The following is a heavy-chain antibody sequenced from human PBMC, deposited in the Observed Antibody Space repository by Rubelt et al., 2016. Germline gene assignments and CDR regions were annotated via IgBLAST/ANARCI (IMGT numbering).Heavy chain of an antibody. D-gene: IGHD6-6*01. Sequence: QVQLVQSGAEVKEPGASVKVSCKASGYTFTNYDINWVRQATGQGLEWMGWMNPYSGKTGYGQKFQGRVTVTRDSSISTAYMGLSRLRSDDTAVYYCARVRQLSDYWGQGTLVTVSS. CDR2: MNPYSGKT. CDR1: GYTFTNYD. J-gene: IGHJ4*02. CDR3: ARVRQLSDY. V-gene: IGHV1-8*01.